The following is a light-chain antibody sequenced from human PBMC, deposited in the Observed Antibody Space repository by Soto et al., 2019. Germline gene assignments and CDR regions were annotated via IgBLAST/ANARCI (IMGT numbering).Light chain of an antibody. Sequence: QAVVTQAPSLTVSPGGTVTLTCRSSTGAVTSGHYPSWFQQKPGQAPRTLIYDTTSKQSWTPARFSGSLLGGKAALTLSGAQLDDEADYYCFLSYSSGRPVFGGGTKLTVL. CDR2: DTT. CDR3: FLSYSSGRPV. CDR1: TGAVTSGHY. J-gene: IGLJ2*01. V-gene: IGLV7-46*01.